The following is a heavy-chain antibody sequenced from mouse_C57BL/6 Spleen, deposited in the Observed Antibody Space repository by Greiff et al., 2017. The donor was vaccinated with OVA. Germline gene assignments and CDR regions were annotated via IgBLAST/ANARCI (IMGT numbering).Heavy chain of an antibody. D-gene: IGHD1-1*01. CDR1: GYTFTDYE. CDR2: IDPETGGT. CDR3: TRPLIYYYGSSPAMDY. Sequence: VQLVESGAELVRPGASVTLSCKASGYTFTDYEMHWVKQTPVHGLEWIGAIDPETGGTAYNQKFKGKAILTADKSSSTAYMELRSLTSEDSAVYYCTRPLIYYYGSSPAMDYWGQGTSVTVSS. V-gene: IGHV1-15*01. J-gene: IGHJ4*01.